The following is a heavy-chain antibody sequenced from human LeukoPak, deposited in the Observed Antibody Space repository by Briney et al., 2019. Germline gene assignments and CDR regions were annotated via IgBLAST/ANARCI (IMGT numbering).Heavy chain of an antibody. CDR1: GNNFTTYW. CDR3: AICYYDSSAYYSPFDN. J-gene: IGHJ4*02. Sequence: GESLKISCKGSGNNFTTYWIGWVRQMPGKGLEWMGIIYPSDSDTRYSPSFQGQVTISADKSISTAYLQWSSLKASDTAMYYCAICYYDSSAYYSPFDNWGQGTLVTVSS. CDR2: IYPSDSDT. V-gene: IGHV5-51*01. D-gene: IGHD3-22*01.